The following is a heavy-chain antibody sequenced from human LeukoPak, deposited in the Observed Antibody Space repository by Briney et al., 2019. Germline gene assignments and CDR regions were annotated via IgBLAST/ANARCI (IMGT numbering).Heavy chain of an antibody. CDR1: GGSFSGYY. D-gene: IGHD2-2*01. CDR3: ARAAPYCSSTSCYYYYYGMDV. V-gene: IGHV4-34*01. J-gene: IGHJ6*02. Sequence: PSETLSLTCAVYGGSFSGYYWSWIRQPPGKGLEWIGEINHSGSTNYNPSLKSRVTISVDTSKNQFSLKLSSVTAADTAVYYCARAAPYCSSTSCYYYYYGMDVWGQGTTVTVSS. CDR2: INHSGST.